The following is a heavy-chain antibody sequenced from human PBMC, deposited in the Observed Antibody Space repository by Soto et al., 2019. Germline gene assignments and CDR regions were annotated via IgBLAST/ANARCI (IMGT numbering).Heavy chain of an antibody. CDR3: ARVPLTWDPYYFDY. D-gene: IGHD1-26*01. CDR2: IGTAGDT. V-gene: IGHV3-13*01. J-gene: IGHJ4*02. Sequence: GGSLRLSCAASGFTFSSYDMHWVRQATGKGLEWVSAIGTAGDTYYPGSVKGRFTISRENAKNSLYLQMNSLRAEDTAVYYCARVPLTWDPYYFDYWGQGTLVTVS. CDR1: GFTFSSYD.